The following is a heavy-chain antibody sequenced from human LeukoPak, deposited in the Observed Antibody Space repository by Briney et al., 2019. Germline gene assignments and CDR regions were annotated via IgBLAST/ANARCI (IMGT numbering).Heavy chain of an antibody. Sequence: SETLSLTCTVSGYSISSGYYWGWIRQPPGEGLEWIGSIYHSGSTYYNPSLKSRVTISVDTSKNQFSLKLSSVTAADTAVYYCARERTLIVGARYWFDPWGQGTLVTVSS. D-gene: IGHD1-26*01. CDR2: IYHSGST. CDR1: GYSISSGYY. J-gene: IGHJ5*02. V-gene: IGHV4-38-2*02. CDR3: ARERTLIVGARYWFDP.